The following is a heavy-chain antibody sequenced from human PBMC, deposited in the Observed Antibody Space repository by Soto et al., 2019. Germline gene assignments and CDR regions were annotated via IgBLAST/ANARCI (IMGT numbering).Heavy chain of an antibody. D-gene: IGHD6-19*01. CDR3: SRYTYTSRYSYYGMDV. Sequence: PGGSLRLSCTASGFTFGDYVMSWFRQAPGKGLEWVGDVRSKAYGGTSDYAASVKGRFTIARDDSKSIPYLQMYTLRTQDTAVYYCSRYTYTSRYSYYGMDVWGHGTTVTVSS. J-gene: IGHJ6*02. V-gene: IGHV3-49*03. CDR2: VRSKAYGGTS. CDR1: GFTFGDYV.